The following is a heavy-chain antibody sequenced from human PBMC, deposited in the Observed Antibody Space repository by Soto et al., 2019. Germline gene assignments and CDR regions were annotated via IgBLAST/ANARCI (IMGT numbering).Heavy chain of an antibody. Sequence: ASVEVSCKASGYTFTSYYINWLRQATAQAFAWMGWMNPKSGNTGYAQKFHGRVTMTRNTSISTAYLELSSLRSEYRAVYYCASLESYGLWSRVGYDMDVWGQGTTVTVAS. J-gene: IGHJ6*02. CDR2: MNPKSGNT. CDR1: GYTFTSYY. D-gene: IGHD5-18*01. CDR3: ASLESYGLWSRVGYDMDV. V-gene: IGHV1-8*01.